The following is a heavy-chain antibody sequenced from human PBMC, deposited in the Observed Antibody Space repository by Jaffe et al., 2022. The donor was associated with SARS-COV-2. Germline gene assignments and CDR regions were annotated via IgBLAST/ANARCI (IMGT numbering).Heavy chain of an antibody. V-gene: IGHV4-61*02. CDR1: GGSISSGSYY. Sequence: QVQLQESGPGLVKPSQTLSLTCTVSGGSISSGSYYWSWIRQPAGKGLEWIGRIYTSGSTNYNPSLKSRVTISVDTSKNQFSLKLSSVTAADTAVYYCARAPSGGYLLEGNFIDYWGQGTLVTVSS. D-gene: IGHD5-12*01. J-gene: IGHJ4*02. CDR3: ARAPSGGYLLEGNFIDY. CDR2: IYTSGST.